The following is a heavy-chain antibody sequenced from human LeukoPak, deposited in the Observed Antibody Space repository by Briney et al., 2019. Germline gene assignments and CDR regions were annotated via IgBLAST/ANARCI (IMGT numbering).Heavy chain of an antibody. V-gene: IGHV1-2*02. J-gene: IGHJ3*02. CDR1: GYTFTGYY. Sequence: ASVKVSCKASGYTFTGYYMHWVRQAPGQGLEWMGWIDPNSGGTNYAQKLQGRVTMTTDTSTSTAYMELRSLRSDDTAVYYCARPSNRYCSSTSCYAAFDIWGQGTMVTVSS. D-gene: IGHD2-2*01. CDR2: IDPNSGGT. CDR3: ARPSNRYCSSTSCYAAFDI.